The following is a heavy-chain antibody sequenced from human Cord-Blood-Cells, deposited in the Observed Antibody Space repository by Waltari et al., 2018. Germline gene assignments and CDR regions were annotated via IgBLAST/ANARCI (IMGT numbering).Heavy chain of an antibody. V-gene: IGHV3-23*01. CDR3: AKDREWFWGSFGY. J-gene: IGHJ4*02. CDR2: ISGSGGST. D-gene: IGHD3-16*01. Sequence: EVQLLESGGGLVQPGGSLRLSCAASGFTFSSYAMSWVRPAPGKGLEWVSAISGSGGSTYYADSVKGRFTISRDNSKNTLYLQMNSLRAEDTAVYYCAKDREWFWGSFGYWGQGTLVTVSS. CDR1: GFTFSSYA.